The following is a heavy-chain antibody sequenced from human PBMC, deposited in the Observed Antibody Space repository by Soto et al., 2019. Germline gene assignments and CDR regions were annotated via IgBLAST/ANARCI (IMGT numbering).Heavy chain of an antibody. Sequence: QLLESGGSTVQPGGSLTLSCAASGFPFSSYAMSWVRKTPQKGLEWVAGISGGGNDRYYADFVQVRFTFSRDNSRNILYLQMNSLSAEDTAMYYCARSLFMVAPDNEPFDYWGQGNLVTVSS. J-gene: IGHJ4*02. V-gene: IGHV3-23*01. CDR1: GFPFSSYA. CDR2: ISGGGNDR. CDR3: ARSLFMVAPDNEPFDY. D-gene: IGHD5-12*01.